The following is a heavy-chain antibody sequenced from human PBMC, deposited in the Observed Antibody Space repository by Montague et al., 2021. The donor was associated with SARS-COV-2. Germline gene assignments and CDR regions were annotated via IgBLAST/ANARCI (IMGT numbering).Heavy chain of an antibody. Sequence: SETLSLTCAVYGASFSGYHWTWIRQSPGRGLEWNGEVIHCGKTSSNPSLHIRLTMSVDTYKKQFSLRLSAVTAADTAVYFCAKGSHISDTRGLRSGWFDDWGQGTLVTVSS. CDR1: GASFSGYH. CDR2: VIHCGKT. CDR3: AKGSHISDTRGLRSGWFDD. V-gene: IGHV4-34*01. J-gene: IGHJ5*02. D-gene: IGHD1-26*01.